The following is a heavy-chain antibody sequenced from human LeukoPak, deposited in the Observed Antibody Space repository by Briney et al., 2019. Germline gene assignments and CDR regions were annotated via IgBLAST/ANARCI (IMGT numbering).Heavy chain of an antibody. CDR2: IYSGGST. J-gene: IGHJ3*02. CDR3: ARARYSGSYSRFEAFDI. Sequence: GGSLRLSCAASGFTVSSNYMSWVRQAPGKGLEWVSVIYSGGSTYYADSVKGRFTISGDNSKNTLYLQMNSLRAEDTAVYYCARARYSGSYSRFEAFDIWGQGTMVTASS. V-gene: IGHV3-66*02. CDR1: GFTVSSNY. D-gene: IGHD1-26*01.